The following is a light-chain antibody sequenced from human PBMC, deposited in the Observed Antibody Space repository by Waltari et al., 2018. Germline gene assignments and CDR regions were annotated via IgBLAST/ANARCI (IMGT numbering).Light chain of an antibody. J-gene: IGLJ3*02. V-gene: IGLV3-25*03. CDR3: QSADNSGTYWE. Sequence: SHELTQPPSVSVSPGQTATISCSRDALPKQYGYWYQQKPGQAPILLIYKDTERPSGIPERFSGISSGTPVTLTISGDQAEDEADYYCQSADNSGTYWEFGGGTKLTVL. CDR2: KDT. CDR1: ALPKQY.